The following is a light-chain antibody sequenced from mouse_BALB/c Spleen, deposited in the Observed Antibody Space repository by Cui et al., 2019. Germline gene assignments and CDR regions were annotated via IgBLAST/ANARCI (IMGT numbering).Light chain of an antibody. CDR1: ENIYSY. J-gene: IGKJ2*01. V-gene: IGKV12-44*01. CDR2: NAK. Sequence: IQMPQSPASLSASAGETVTITCRASENIYSYLAWYQQKQGKSPQLLVYNAKTLAEGVPSRFSGSGSGTEFSLKINSLQPEDFGSYYCQHHYGTPYTFGGGTKLEIK. CDR3: QHHYGTPYT.